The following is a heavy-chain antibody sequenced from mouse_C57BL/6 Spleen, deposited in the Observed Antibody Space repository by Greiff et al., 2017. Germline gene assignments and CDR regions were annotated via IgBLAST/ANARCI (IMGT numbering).Heavy chain of an antibody. Sequence: QFKLQQPGAEFVKPGASVKLSCKASGFTFTSYWMHWVQQRPGRGLEWIGRIDPNCGGTTYNEKFTGKATLTVDKPASTDYMQLSSLTAEDSAVYYCARKTSSGYAMDDWGKGTSVTVSS. CDR3: ARKTSSGYAMDD. CDR2: IDPNCGGT. J-gene: IGHJ4*01. D-gene: IGHD3-2*02. CDR1: GFTFTSYW. V-gene: IGHV1-72*01.